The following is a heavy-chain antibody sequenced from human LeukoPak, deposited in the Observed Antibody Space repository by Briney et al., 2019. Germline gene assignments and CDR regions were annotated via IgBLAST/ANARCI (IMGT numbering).Heavy chain of an antibody. CDR1: GGSTSSSSYY. Sequence: SETLSLTCTVSGGSTSSSSYYWGWIRQPPGKGLEWIGSIYYSGSTYYNPSLKSRVTISVDTSRNQFSLKLSSVTAADTAVYYCARPARPYQNPFDYWGQGALVTVSS. J-gene: IGHJ4*02. CDR3: ARPARPYQNPFDY. CDR2: IYYSGST. V-gene: IGHV4-39*01. D-gene: IGHD2-2*01.